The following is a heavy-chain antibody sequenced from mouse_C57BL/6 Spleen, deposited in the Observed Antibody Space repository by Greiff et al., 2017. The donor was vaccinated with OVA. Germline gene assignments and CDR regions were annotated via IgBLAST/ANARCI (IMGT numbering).Heavy chain of an antibody. V-gene: IGHV5-16*01. CDR1: GFTFSDYY. Sequence: EVKLVESEGGLVQPGSSMKLSCTASGFTFSDYYMAWVRQVPEKGLEWVANINYDGSSTYYLDSLKSRFIISRDNANNILYLQMSSLKSEDTATYYCARDGDGTYWYFDVWGTGTTVTVSS. CDR2: INYDGSST. CDR3: ARDGDGTYWYFDV. D-gene: IGHD2-1*01. J-gene: IGHJ1*03.